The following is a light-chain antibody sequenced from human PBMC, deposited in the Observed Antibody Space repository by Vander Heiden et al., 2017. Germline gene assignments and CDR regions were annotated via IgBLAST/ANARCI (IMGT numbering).Light chain of an antibody. Sequence: EIVLTQSPGTLSLSPGERATLSCRASQSVSSSYLAWYQQKPGQAPRLLIYGASSRATGIPDRFSGSGSGTDFTLTISRLEPEDFAVYYCQQYGSMRTFTVGPGTKVDIK. V-gene: IGKV3-20*01. CDR2: GAS. J-gene: IGKJ3*01. CDR1: QSVSSSY. CDR3: QQYGSMRTFT.